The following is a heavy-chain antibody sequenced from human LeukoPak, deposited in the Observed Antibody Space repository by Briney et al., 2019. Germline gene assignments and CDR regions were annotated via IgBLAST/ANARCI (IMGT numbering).Heavy chain of an antibody. D-gene: IGHD2-15*01. J-gene: IGHJ4*02. V-gene: IGHV1-2*02. CDR1: DYTFSSYY. CDR2: IDTNSGAT. CDR3: ASEAFCVGGSCQLHRVAS. Sequence: GASVTVSCTASDYTFSSYYMHWGRQAPGQGLDWMGWIDTNSGATKYAQKFQGRVTITRDTSIGTAYMELSTLISDDTAVYYCASEAFCVGGSCQLHRVASWGPGTLVTVSS.